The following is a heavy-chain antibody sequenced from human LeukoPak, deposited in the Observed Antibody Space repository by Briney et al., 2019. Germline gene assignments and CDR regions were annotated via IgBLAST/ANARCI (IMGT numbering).Heavy chain of an antibody. CDR3: ARASYDFWSGYFNWFDP. V-gene: IGHV4-59*01. Sequence: PSETLSLTCTVSGGSISSYYWSWIRQPPGKGLEWIGYIYYSGSTNYNPSLKSRVTISVDTFKNQFSLKLSSVTAADTAVYYCARASYDFWSGYFNWFDPWGQGTLVTVSS. J-gene: IGHJ5*02. D-gene: IGHD3-3*01. CDR1: GGSISSYY. CDR2: IYYSGST.